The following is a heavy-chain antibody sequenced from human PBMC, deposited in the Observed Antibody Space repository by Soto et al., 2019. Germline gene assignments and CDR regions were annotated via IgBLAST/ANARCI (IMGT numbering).Heavy chain of an antibody. CDR2: ITTSSSII. D-gene: IGHD3-16*01. CDR3: VSVRGPTLVTSDIDY. Sequence: GWSLRLSCAASGFTFCPYSMVWVRQAPGKGLEWLSYITTSSSIIHYADSVQGRFTISRDNVQNSLYLQMNRLSDEDTAVYYCVSVRGPTLVTSDIDYWGQGNLVTAPS. J-gene: IGHJ4*02. V-gene: IGHV3-48*02. CDR1: GFTFCPYS.